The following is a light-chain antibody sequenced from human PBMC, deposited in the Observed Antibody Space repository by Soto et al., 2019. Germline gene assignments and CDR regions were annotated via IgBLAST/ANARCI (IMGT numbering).Light chain of an antibody. V-gene: IGLV2-14*01. Sequence: ALTQPASVSGSPGQSITISCTGTSSDVGSYNRVSWYQQHPGEAPKLVIYEVSNRPSGVSNRFSGSKSGNTASLTISGLQAEDEADYYCCSFTTSSTYVFRSGTKVTVL. CDR2: EVS. CDR3: CSFTTSSTYV. J-gene: IGLJ1*01. CDR1: SSDVGSYNR.